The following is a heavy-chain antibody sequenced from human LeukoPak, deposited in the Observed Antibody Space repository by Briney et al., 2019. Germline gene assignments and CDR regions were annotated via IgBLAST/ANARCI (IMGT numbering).Heavy chain of an antibody. D-gene: IGHD3-22*01. V-gene: IGHV4-59*01. CDR2: TYYSGST. CDR3: ARGLYYYDSSGYYDY. CDR1: GGSISSYY. J-gene: IGHJ4*02. Sequence: SETLSLTCTVSGGSISSYYWSWIRQPPGKGLEWIGYTYYSGSTNYNPSLKSRVTISVDTSKNQFSLKLSSVTAADTAVYYCARGLYYYDSSGYYDYWGQGTLVTVSS.